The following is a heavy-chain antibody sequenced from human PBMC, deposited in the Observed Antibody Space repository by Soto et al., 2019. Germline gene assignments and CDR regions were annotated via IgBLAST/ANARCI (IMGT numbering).Heavy chain of an antibody. J-gene: IGHJ6*02. CDR2: IIPIFGTA. CDR3: ARYADGPAMSSGSYHYYYYYGMDV. D-gene: IGHD1-26*01. CDR1: GGTFSSYA. V-gene: IGHV1-69*06. Sequence: SVKVSCKASGGTFSSYAISWVRQAPGQGLEWMGGIIPIFGTANYAQKFQGRVTITADKSTSTAYMELSSLRSEDTAVYYCARYADGPAMSSGSYHYYYYYGMDVWGQGTTVTVSS.